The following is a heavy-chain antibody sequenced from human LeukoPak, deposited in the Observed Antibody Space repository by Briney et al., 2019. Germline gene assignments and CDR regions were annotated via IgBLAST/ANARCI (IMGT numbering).Heavy chain of an antibody. CDR3: TRVGLGVILGDAFDP. CDR1: TIGFRGYA. Sequence: PGGSLRLSCVASTIGFRGYAMHWVRRAPGKGLEWVGSISHDGTVRYANSARGRFISSRDDSKSTLFLQMNSLRVEDTAMYYCTRVGLGVILGDAFDPWGQGTMASVSS. J-gene: IGHJ3*01. D-gene: IGHD3-3*01. CDR2: ISHDGTVR. V-gene: IGHV3-30*04.